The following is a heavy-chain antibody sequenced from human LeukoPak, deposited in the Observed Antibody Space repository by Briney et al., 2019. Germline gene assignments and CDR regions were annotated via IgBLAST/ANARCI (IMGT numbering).Heavy chain of an antibody. CDR1: GFTFSSYW. V-gene: IGHV3-74*01. Sequence: GGSLRLSCAASGFTFSSYWMHWVRQAPGKGLVWVSRINSDGSSTSYADSVKGRFTISRDNAKNTLYLQMNSLRAEDTAVYYCAKRADSSGYYSIYYYMDVWGRGTTVTISS. D-gene: IGHD3-22*01. J-gene: IGHJ6*03. CDR3: AKRADSSGYYSIYYYMDV. CDR2: INSDGSST.